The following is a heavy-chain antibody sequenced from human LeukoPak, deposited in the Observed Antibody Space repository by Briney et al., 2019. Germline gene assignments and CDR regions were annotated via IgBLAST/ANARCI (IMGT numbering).Heavy chain of an antibody. CDR2: ISYSSGSI. CDR1: GFTFDEYA. J-gene: IGHJ3*01. D-gene: IGHD1-26*01. V-gene: IGHV3-9*01. CDR3: AKDRGGSSELGDAFDV. Sequence: GGSLRLSCAASGFTFDEYAMHSVRQAPGKGLEWVSVISYSSGSIGYVDSVKGRFTISRDNAKNSLYLQMNSLRVEETALYYCAKDRGGSSELGDAFDVWGQGTMVRVSS.